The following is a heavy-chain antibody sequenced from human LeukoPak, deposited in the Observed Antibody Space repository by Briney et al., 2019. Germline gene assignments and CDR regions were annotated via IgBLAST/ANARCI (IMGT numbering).Heavy chain of an antibody. CDR3: ARENYYDSCGYVY. J-gene: IGHJ4*02. CDR1: GGSISSSSYY. CDR2: IYYSGST. V-gene: IGHV4-39*07. D-gene: IGHD3-22*01. Sequence: PSETLSLTCTVSGGSISSSSYYWGWIRQPPGKGLEWIGSIYYSGSTYYNPSLKSRITMSVDTSKNQFSLRLSSVTAADTAVYYCARENYYDSCGYVYWGQGTLVTVSS.